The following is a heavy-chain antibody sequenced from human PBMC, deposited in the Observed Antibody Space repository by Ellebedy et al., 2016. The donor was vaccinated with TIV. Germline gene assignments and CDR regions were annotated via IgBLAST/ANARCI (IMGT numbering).Heavy chain of an antibody. Sequence: GESLKISXAASGFTFSSYGMHWVRQAPGKGLEWVAVIWYDGSNKYYADSVKGRFTISRDNSKNTLYLQMNSLRAEDTAVYYCAREGHGVHFLFDYWGQGTLVTVSS. CDR1: GFTFSSYG. CDR2: IWYDGSNK. J-gene: IGHJ4*02. CDR3: AREGHGVHFLFDY. D-gene: IGHD4-17*01. V-gene: IGHV3-33*01.